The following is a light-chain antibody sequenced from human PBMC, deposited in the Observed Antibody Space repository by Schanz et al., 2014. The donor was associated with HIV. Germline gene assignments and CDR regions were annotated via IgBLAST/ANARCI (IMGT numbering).Light chain of an antibody. CDR1: SSDVDSNNY. V-gene: IGLV2-14*01. Sequence: QSALTQPASVSGSPGQSITISCTGTSSDVDSNNYVSWYQQHPGKAPKLMIYEVSKRPSGVSNRFSGSKSDNTASLTISALQPEDEADYYCISYTSDTVLFGGGTKLTVL. CDR3: ISYTSDTVL. J-gene: IGLJ2*01. CDR2: EVS.